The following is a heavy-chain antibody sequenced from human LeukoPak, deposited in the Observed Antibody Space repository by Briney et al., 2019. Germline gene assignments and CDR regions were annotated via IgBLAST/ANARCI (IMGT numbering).Heavy chain of an antibody. Sequence: GGSLRLSCEASGFTFHTYNMFWVRQAPGKRLESVAVFSYDGKHIDYAASVQGRFIISRDITRNTLHLDMSNLRDEDTAVYYCARDRVQIWHYXXTFDVWGQGALVTVSS. J-gene: IGHJ4*02. V-gene: IGHV3-30*04. CDR1: GFTFHTYN. CDR2: FSYDGKHI. D-gene: IGHD1-7*01. CDR3: ARDRVQIWHYXXTFDV.